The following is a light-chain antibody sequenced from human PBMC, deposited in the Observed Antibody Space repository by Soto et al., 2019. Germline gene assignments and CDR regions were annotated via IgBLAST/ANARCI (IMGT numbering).Light chain of an antibody. CDR3: CSSAGSPRYV. V-gene: IGLV2-11*01. Sequence: QSALTQPRSVSGSPGQSVTISCTGTSSDVGGYNYVSWYQQHPGKAPKVMIYDVSERPSGVPDRFSGSKSGNTASLTISGLQAEDEADYYSCSSAGSPRYVFGTGTKVTVL. J-gene: IGLJ1*01. CDR1: SSDVGGYNY. CDR2: DVS.